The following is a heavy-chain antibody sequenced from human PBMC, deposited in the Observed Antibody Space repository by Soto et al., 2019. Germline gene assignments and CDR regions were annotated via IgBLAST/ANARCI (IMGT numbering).Heavy chain of an antibody. V-gene: IGHV4-34*01. Sequence: SETLSLTCAVYGGSFSGYYWSWIRQPPGKGLEWIGEINHSGSTNYNPSLKSRVTISVDTSKNQFSLKLSSVTAADTAVYYCARGLGLLYGDYPYYFDYWGQGTLVTVSS. D-gene: IGHD4-17*01. CDR2: INHSGST. CDR3: ARGLGLLYGDYPYYFDY. J-gene: IGHJ4*02. CDR1: GGSFSGYY.